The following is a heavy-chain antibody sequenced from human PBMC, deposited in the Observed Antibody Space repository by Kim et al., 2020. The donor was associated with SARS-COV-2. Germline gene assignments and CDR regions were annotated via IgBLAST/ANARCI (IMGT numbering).Heavy chain of an antibody. CDR2: IIPIFGTA. CDR1: GGTFSSYA. V-gene: IGHV1-69*13. D-gene: IGHD6-13*01. CDR3: ARDVGSSWYLNYGMDV. Sequence: SVKVSCKASGGTFSSYAISWVRQAPGQGLEWMGGIIPIFGTANYAQKFQGRVTITADESTSTAYMELSSLRSEDTAVYYCARDVGSSWYLNYGMDVWGQGTTVTVSS. J-gene: IGHJ6*02.